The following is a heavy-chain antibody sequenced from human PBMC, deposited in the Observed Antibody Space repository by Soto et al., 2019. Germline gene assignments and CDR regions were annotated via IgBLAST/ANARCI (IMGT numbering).Heavy chain of an antibody. CDR3: ARDDLYDDNGLEE. D-gene: IGHD4-17*01. J-gene: IGHJ4*02. Sequence: QLQLVESGGGVIQPGRSLRLSCAASGFSFSSHGMHWVRQAPGQGLEWVAVIGRNGVNSFYSDSVKGRFTISRDNSNNILYWQMNSLGVEDTAVYYGARDDLYDDNGLEEWGQGTLVTVTS. V-gene: IGHV3-33*01. CDR1: GFSFSSHG. CDR2: IGRNGVNS.